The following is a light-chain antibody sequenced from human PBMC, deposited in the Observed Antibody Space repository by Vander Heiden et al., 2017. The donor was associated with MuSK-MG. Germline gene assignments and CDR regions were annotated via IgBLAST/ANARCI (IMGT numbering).Light chain of an antibody. J-gene: IGLJ3*02. CDR3: CSYAGTYKWV. CDR1: TSDVGGHDY. Sequence: QSALTQPRPVSGSPGQSVTISCTGTTSDVGGHDYVSCYRQDPGKAPKLIIYYVSERPSGVPDRFSGSKSGNTASLTVSGLQAADEADYYCCSYAGTYKWVFGGGTKLTVL. V-gene: IGLV2-11*01. CDR2: YVS.